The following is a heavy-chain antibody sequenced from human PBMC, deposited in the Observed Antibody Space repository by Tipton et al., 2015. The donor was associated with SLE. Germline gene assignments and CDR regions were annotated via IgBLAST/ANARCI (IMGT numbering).Heavy chain of an antibody. CDR2: IYYTGNT. CDR1: GGSISSSSYY. V-gene: IGHV4-39*07. CDR3: ARDVDGYRAFDL. J-gene: IGHJ4*02. Sequence: TLSLTCTVSGGSISSSSYYWGWIRQPPGKGLEWIGNIYYTGNTFYNPSLQSRVTMSVDTSMEQFSLILTSVTAADTAVYYCARDVDGYRAFDLWGQGTLVTVSS. D-gene: IGHD5-24*01.